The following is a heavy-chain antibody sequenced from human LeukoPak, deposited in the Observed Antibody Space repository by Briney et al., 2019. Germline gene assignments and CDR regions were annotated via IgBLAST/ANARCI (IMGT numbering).Heavy chain of an antibody. D-gene: IGHD6-13*01. Sequence: ASVKVSCKASGYTFTSYYMHWVRQAPGQGLEWMGIINPSGGSTSYAQKFQGRVTMTRDTSTSTVYMELSSLGSEDTAVYYCARVRSQQQLGGYYFDYWGQGTLVTVSS. CDR2: INPSGGST. J-gene: IGHJ4*02. CDR3: ARVRSQQQLGGYYFDY. CDR1: GYTFTSYY. V-gene: IGHV1-46*01.